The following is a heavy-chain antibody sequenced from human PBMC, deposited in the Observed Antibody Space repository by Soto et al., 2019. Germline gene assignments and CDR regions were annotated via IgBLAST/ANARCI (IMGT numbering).Heavy chain of an antibody. CDR3: ARLQPAAGDNDLTFDY. V-gene: IGHV5-10-1*01. CDR1: GYSFTSYW. D-gene: IGHD6-13*01. J-gene: IGHJ4*02. Sequence: EVQLVQSGPEVKKPGESLRISCKGSGYSFTSYWISWVRQMPGKGLEWMGRIDPSDSYTNYSPSFQGHVTISADKSISTAYLQWSSLKASDTAMYYCARLQPAAGDNDLTFDYWGQGTLVTVSS. CDR2: IDPSDSYT.